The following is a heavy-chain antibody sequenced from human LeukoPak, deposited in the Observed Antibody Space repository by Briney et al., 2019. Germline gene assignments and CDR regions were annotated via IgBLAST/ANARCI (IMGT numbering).Heavy chain of an antibody. CDR2: ISSSSNYI. Sequence: GGSLRLSCAASGFTFRSYSMTWVRQAPGKGLEWVSSISSSSNYIYYTDSVKGRFTISRDNAKNSLFLQMNSLRAEDTAVYYCARGEIAFDICGQGTMVIVSS. CDR1: GFTFRSYS. J-gene: IGHJ3*02. V-gene: IGHV3-21*06. CDR3: ARGEIAFDI.